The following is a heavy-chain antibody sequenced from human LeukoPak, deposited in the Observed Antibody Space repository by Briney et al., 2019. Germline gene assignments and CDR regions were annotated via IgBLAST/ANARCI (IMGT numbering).Heavy chain of an antibody. Sequence: ASVKVSCKASAYTFTSYYMHWVRQAPGQGLEWMGIISPSSGSTSYAQMFQGRVAMTRGTSTSTVYMELSSLRYEDTAVYYCARLGTGGRGYYFDYWGQGTLVTVSS. CDR2: ISPSSGST. V-gene: IGHV1-46*01. CDR3: ARLGTGGRGYYFDY. CDR1: AYTFTSYY. D-gene: IGHD3/OR15-3a*01. J-gene: IGHJ4*02.